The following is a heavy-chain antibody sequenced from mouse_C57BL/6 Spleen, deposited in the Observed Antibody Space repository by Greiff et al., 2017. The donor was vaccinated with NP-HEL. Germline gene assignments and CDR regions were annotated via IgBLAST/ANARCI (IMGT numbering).Heavy chain of an antibody. Sequence: DVKLVESGEGLVKPGGSLKLSCAASGFTFSDYGMHWVRQAPEKGLEWVAYISSGSSTIYYADTVKGRFTISRDNAKNTLFLQMTSLRSEDTAMYYCARGLYYEFDYWGQGTTLTVSS. V-gene: IGHV5-17*01. CDR1: GFTFSDYG. J-gene: IGHJ2*01. CDR3: ARGLYYEFDY. CDR2: ISSGSSTI. D-gene: IGHD2-4*01.